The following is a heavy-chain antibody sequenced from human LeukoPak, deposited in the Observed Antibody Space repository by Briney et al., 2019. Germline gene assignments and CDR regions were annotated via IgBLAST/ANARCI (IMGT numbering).Heavy chain of an antibody. J-gene: IGHJ1*01. CDR3: ARITEGNYYDSSGYYYPRYFHH. Sequence: SETLSLTCTVSSGSISSSSYYWGRVRQPPGKGLEWIVSIYYSGSTYYNPSRKSRITISVNTSKNQFSLKLSSVTAADTAVYYCARITEGNYYDSSGYYYPRYFHHWGQGTLVTVSS. CDR1: SGSISSSSYY. D-gene: IGHD3-22*01. CDR2: IYYSGST. V-gene: IGHV4-39*01.